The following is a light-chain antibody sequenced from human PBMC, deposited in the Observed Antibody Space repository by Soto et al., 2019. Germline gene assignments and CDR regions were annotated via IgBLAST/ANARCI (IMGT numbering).Light chain of an antibody. CDR1: SSDVGGYNY. Sequence: QLVLTQPASVSGSPGQSITISCTGTSSDVGGYNYVSWYQQHPGKAPKLMIYDVSNRPSGVSNRFSGSKSGNTASLTISGLQAEDEADYYCSSYTSSSTLGGVFGTGTKVTVL. V-gene: IGLV2-14*01. CDR2: DVS. J-gene: IGLJ1*01. CDR3: SSYTSSSTLGGV.